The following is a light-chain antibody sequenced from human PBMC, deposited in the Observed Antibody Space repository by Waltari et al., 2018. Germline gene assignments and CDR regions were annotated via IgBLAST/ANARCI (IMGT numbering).Light chain of an antibody. Sequence: DIQLTQSPSFLSASVGDRVTITCRASQGISSYLAWYQQKPGRAPKHLIYAASTLQSGVPSRFSGSGSGTEFTLAISSLQTEDFATYYCQHLNNYPLSFGGGTKVEIK. V-gene: IGKV1-9*01. CDR3: QHLNNYPLS. CDR1: QGISSY. CDR2: AAS. J-gene: IGKJ4*01.